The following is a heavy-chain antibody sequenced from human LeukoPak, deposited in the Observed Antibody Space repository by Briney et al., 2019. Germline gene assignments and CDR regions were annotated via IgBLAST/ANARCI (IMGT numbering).Heavy chain of an antibody. CDR2: VSNRGGST. Sequence: PGGSLRLSCAASDFSFSNYAMSWVRQAPGKGLEWVSAVSNRGGSTYYADSVKGRFTISRDNAKNSLYLQMNSLRAEDTAVYYCARDGIVVVVAALDYWGQGTLVTVSS. CDR3: ARDGIVVVVAALDY. J-gene: IGHJ4*02. CDR1: DFSFSNYA. D-gene: IGHD2-15*01. V-gene: IGHV3-23*01.